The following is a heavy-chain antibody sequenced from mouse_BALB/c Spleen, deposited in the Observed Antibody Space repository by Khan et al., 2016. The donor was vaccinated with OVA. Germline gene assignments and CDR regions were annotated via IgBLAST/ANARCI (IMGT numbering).Heavy chain of an antibody. V-gene: IGHV1-4*01. CDR1: GYTFTSYT. Sequence: QVQLQQSGAELARPGASVKMSCKASGYTFTSYTIHWVRQRPGQAPEWIGHINPSNNYTNYNQNFKDKATLIVDKSSSTAYMQLSSLTSEDSAVYYCVGEGAYHRSDGWFAYWGQGTLVTVSA. CDR3: VGEGAYHRSDGWFAY. CDR2: INPSNNYT. D-gene: IGHD2-14*01. J-gene: IGHJ3*01.